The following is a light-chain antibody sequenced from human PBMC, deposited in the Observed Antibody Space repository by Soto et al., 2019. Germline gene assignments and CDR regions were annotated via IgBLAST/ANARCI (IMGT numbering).Light chain of an antibody. Sequence: DIVMTQSPDSLAVSLGERATINCKSSQSVLYSSNNKNYLAWYQHKPGHPPKLLIYWASNRESGVPDRFSGRGSGTAFTLTISSLQAEDVAVYYCQQYYTTPGTFGQGTRLEIK. CDR2: WAS. V-gene: IGKV4-1*01. CDR3: QQYYTTPGT. CDR1: QSVLYSSNNKNY. J-gene: IGKJ5*01.